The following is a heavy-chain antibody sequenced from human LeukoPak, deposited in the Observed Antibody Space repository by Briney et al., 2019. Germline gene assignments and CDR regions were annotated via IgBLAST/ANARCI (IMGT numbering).Heavy chain of an antibody. D-gene: IGHD3-10*01. Sequence: GGSLRLSCAASGFTFSSYAMSWVRQAPGKGLEWVSAISGSGGSTYYADSVKGRFTISRDNSKNTLYLQTNSLRAEDTAVYYCAKAVWFGELLQTAPDDYWGQGTLVTVSS. CDR1: GFTFSSYA. CDR3: AKAVWFGELLQTAPDDY. CDR2: ISGSGGST. V-gene: IGHV3-23*01. J-gene: IGHJ4*02.